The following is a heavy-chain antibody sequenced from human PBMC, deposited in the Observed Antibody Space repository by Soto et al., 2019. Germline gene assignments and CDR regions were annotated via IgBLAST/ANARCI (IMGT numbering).Heavy chain of an antibody. J-gene: IGHJ5*02. CDR2: ISAYNGNT. CDR1: GYTVTSYG. CDR3: SRYYGFGELFDP. V-gene: IGHV1-18*01. D-gene: IGHD3-10*01. Sequence: QVQRVKSGAEVKKPGSSVKVSCKASGYTVTSYGISGVRRAPGQGLEWMGWISAYNGNTNYAQKRQGRVTMTTDKPTSTAYMELRSLRSEDTAVYYCSRYYGFGELFDPWGQGTLITVSS.